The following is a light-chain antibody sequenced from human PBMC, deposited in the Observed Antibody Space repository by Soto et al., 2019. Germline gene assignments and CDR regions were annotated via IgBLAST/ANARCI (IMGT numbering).Light chain of an antibody. Sequence: EIVMTQSPATLFVSPGESATLSCRASQSVSSNLAWYQQKPGQAPRLLIYSTSTRATGIPARFSGGGSGTEFTLIISSLQSEDFAVYYCQQYNNWPPWTFGQGTKVEIK. J-gene: IGKJ1*01. CDR2: STS. CDR3: QQYNNWPPWT. CDR1: QSVSSN. V-gene: IGKV3-15*01.